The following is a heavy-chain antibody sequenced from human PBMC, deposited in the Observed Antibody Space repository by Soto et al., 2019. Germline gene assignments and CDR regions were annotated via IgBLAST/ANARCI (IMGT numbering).Heavy chain of an antibody. CDR2: INAGNGNT. D-gene: IGHD2-15*01. CDR1: GYTFTSYA. Sequence: QVQLVQSGAEVKKPGASVKVSCKASGYTFTSYAMHWVRKAPGQRLERMGWINAGNGNTKYSQKSQGRVTITRDTSASTAYMELSSLRSEDTAVYYCARDGGYCSGGSCYYLFDYWGQGTLVTVSS. V-gene: IGHV1-3*01. J-gene: IGHJ4*02. CDR3: ARDGGYCSGGSCYYLFDY.